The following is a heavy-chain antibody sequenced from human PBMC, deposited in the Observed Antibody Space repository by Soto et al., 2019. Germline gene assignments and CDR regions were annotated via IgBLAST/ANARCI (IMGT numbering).Heavy chain of an antibody. V-gene: IGHV3-48*02. CDR2: NSSDSRYI. CDR1: GFTLSNYA. D-gene: IGHD2-15*01. Sequence: EVQLVESGGGLVQPGGSLRLSCAASGFTLSNYAVNWVRQAPGKGLEWVSYNSSDSRYIYHGDSVKGRFTISRDNARNSVYLQMNSLRDEDTAVYYCARIKLVDFFFINVDVYDMDVWGQGTPVTVSS. J-gene: IGHJ6*02. CDR3: ARIKLVDFFFINVDVYDMDV.